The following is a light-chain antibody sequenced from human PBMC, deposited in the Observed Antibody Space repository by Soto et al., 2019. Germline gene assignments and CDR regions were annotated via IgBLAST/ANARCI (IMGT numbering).Light chain of an antibody. Sequence: EIVLTQSPVTLSLSPGERATLSCRASQSVSRYFAWYQQKPGRAPRLLIYDASNSATGVPARFSGSGSGTDFTLTISSLEPEDFAVYYCQQRSSWPVTFGQGTKVEI. J-gene: IGKJ1*01. CDR3: QQRSSWPVT. CDR2: DAS. V-gene: IGKV3-11*01. CDR1: QSVSRY.